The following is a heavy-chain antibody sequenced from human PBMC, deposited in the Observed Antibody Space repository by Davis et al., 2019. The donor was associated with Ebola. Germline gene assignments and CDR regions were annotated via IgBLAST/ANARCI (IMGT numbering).Heavy chain of an antibody. J-gene: IGHJ6*03. V-gene: IGHV4-59*01. CDR1: GGSISSYY. CDR2: IYYSGST. Sequence: PSETLSLTCTVSGGSISSYYWSWIRQPPGKGLEWIGYIYYSGSTNYNPSLKSRVTISVDTSKNQFSLKLSSVTAADTAVYYCARLSERGYYMDVWGKGTTVTVSS. CDR3: ARLSERGYYMDV. D-gene: IGHD1-26*01.